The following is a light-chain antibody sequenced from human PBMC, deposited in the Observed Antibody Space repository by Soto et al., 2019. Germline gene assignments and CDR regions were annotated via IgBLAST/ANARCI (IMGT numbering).Light chain of an antibody. CDR1: SSNIGAGYD. CDR2: GNS. V-gene: IGLV1-40*01. Sequence: QSVLTQPPSVSGAPGQRVTISCTGSSSNIGAGYDVHWYQQLPGTAPKLLIYGNSNRPSGVPDRFSGSKSGTSASLAITGLQAEDEADYYCQSYDSSLSGRYVFGTGIKVTVL. J-gene: IGLJ1*01. CDR3: QSYDSSLSGRYV.